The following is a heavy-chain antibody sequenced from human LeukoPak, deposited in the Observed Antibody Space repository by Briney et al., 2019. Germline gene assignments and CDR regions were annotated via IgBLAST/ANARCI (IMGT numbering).Heavy chain of an antibody. CDR2: INPNSGGT. D-gene: IGHD5-18*01. Sequence: GASVKVSCKASGYTFTGYYMHWVRQAPGQGLEWMGRINPNSGGTNYAQKFQGRVTMTRDTSISTAYMELSRLRSDDTAVYYCASGPLNTAMAIDYWGQGTLVTVSS. V-gene: IGHV1-2*06. CDR3: ASGPLNTAMAIDY. CDR1: GYTFTGYY. J-gene: IGHJ4*02.